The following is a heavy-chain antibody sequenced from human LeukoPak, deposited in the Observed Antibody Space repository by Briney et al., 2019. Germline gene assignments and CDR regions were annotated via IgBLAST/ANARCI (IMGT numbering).Heavy chain of an antibody. Sequence: GGSLRLSCAASRFTLSNYWMSWVRQAPGKGLEWVSAISGSGGSTYYADSVKGRFTISRDNSKNTLYLQMNSLRAEDTAVYYCAKDVLLWLGDPDPFFDYWGQGTLVTVSS. CDR2: ISGSGGST. CDR3: AKDVLLWLGDPDPFFDY. CDR1: RFTLSNYW. J-gene: IGHJ4*02. V-gene: IGHV3-23*01. D-gene: IGHD3-10*01.